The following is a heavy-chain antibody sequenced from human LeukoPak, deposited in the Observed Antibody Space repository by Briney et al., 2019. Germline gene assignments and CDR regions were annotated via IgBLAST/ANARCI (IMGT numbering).Heavy chain of an antibody. CDR2: INPRDGGT. CDR3: AREGNGLLSKDLDY. Sequence: ASVKVSCKTSGYSFTDYYMRWVRQAPGQGLEWVGYINPRDGGTSSPPNFRGRVTMTRDASSSTVYMELSRLTSDDTAIYYCAREGNGLLSKDLDYWGQGTLVTVSS. D-gene: IGHD2-15*01. V-gene: IGHV1-2*02. J-gene: IGHJ4*02. CDR1: GYSFTDYY.